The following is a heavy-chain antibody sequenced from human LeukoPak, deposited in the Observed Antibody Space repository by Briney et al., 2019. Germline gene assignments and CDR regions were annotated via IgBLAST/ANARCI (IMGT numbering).Heavy chain of an antibody. CDR2: ISGSGGST. CDR1: GFTFSSYA. D-gene: IGHD6-13*01. V-gene: IGHV3-23*01. Sequence: PGGSLRLSCAASGFTFSSYAMSWVRQAPGKGLEWVSAISGSGGSTYYADSVKGRFTISRDNSKNTLYLQMNSLRAEDTAVYYCAKDGSSWYAGYYYYYMDVWGKGTTVTVSS. CDR3: AKDGSSWYAGYYYYYMDV. J-gene: IGHJ6*03.